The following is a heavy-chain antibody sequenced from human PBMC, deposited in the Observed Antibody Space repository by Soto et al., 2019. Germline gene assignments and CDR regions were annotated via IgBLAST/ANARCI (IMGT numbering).Heavy chain of an antibody. J-gene: IGHJ4*02. CDR2: ISGSGGST. V-gene: IGHV3-23*01. CDR3: AKAPYGSGSYYPDFDY. Sequence: PGGSLRLSCAASGFTFSSYAMSWVRQAPGKGLEWVSAISGSGGSTYYADSVKGRFTISRDNSKNTLYLQMNSLRAEDTAVYYCAKAPYGSGSYYPDFDYWGQGTLVTVSS. D-gene: IGHD3-10*01. CDR1: GFTFSSYA.